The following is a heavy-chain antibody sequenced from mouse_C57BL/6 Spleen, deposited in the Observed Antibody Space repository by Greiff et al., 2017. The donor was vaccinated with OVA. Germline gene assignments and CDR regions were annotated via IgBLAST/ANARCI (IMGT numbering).Heavy chain of an antibody. CDR1: GYAFSSSW. CDR2: IYPGDGDT. V-gene: IGHV1-82*01. Sequence: LVESGPELVKPGASVKISCKASGYAFSSSWMNWVKQRPGKGLEWIGRIYPGDGDTNYNGKFKGKATLTADKSSSTAYMQLSSLTSEDSAVYFCAREGAQATLGWFAYWGQGTLVTVSA. D-gene: IGHD3-2*02. CDR3: AREGAQATLGWFAY. J-gene: IGHJ3*01.